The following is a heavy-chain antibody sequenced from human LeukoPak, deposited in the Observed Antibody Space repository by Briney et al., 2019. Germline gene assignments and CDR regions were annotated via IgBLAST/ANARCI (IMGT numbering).Heavy chain of an antibody. CDR1: GYTFTSYG. V-gene: IGHV1-2*02. D-gene: IGHD3-10*01. CDR3: ARDWTMVRGVAWYMDV. CDR2: INPNSGGT. J-gene: IGHJ6*03. Sequence: ASVKVSCKASGYTFTSYGLNWVRQAPGQGLEWMGWINPNSGGTNYAQKFQGRVTMTRDTSISTAYMELSRLRSDDTAVYYCARDWTMVRGVAWYMDVWGKGTTVTISS.